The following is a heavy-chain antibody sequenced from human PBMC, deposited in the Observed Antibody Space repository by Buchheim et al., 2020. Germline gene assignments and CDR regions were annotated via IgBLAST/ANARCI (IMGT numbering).Heavy chain of an antibody. CDR1: GDSISSRDW. Sequence: QVQLQESGPGLVKTSGTLSLTCAVSGDSISSRDWWSWVRQPPGKGLEWIGEIYHGWGTNYNPSLKSRVTISVDTSRNQFSPKLSSVTAADTAVYYCARNGPYNLDNWGQGT. D-gene: IGHD1-14*01. J-gene: IGHJ4*02. CDR3: ARNGPYNLDN. CDR2: IYHGWGT. V-gene: IGHV4-4*02.